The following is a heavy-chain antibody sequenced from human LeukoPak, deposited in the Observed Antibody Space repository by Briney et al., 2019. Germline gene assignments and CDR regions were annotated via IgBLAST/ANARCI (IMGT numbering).Heavy chain of an antibody. CDR3: AREDYDYVWGSYRLEYYFDY. J-gene: IGHJ4*02. D-gene: IGHD3-16*02. CDR2: INHSGST. V-gene: IGHV4-34*01. Sequence: SETLSLTCAVYGGSFSGYYWSWIRQPPGKGLEWIGEINHSGSTNYNPSLKSRVTISVDTSKNQLSLKLSSVTAADTAVYYCAREDYDYVWGSYRLEYYFDYWGQGTLVTVSS. CDR1: GGSFSGYY.